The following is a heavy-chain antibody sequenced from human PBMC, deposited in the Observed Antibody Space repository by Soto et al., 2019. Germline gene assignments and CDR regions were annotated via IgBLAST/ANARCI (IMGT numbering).Heavy chain of an antibody. CDR2: IYPSDSDT. CDR1: GYNFAGYW. J-gene: IGHJ4*02. V-gene: IGHV5-51*01. CDR3: ARGGVSTRTFDY. D-gene: IGHD3-3*01. Sequence: PGESLKISCKGSGYNFAGYWIAWVRQMPGKGLELMGIIYPSDSDTRYRPSFQGQVTISADESISSAYLQWSSLRASDTAMYYCARGGVSTRTFDYWGQGTPVTVSS.